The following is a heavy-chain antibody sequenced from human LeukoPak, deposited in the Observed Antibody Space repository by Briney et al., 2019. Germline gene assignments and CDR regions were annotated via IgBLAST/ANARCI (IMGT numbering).Heavy chain of an antibody. D-gene: IGHD1-14*01. CDR3: ARTYNPDY. V-gene: IGHV3-30*02. CDR1: GFTFSSTG. CDR2: IRYDGNNK. Sequence: GGSLRLSCTASGFTFSSTGMHWVRQAPGKGLEWVSYIRYDGNNKYYGDSVKGRLTVSRDNSKNTLYLQMNRLRVEDTAVYYCARTYNPDYWGQGTLVTVSS. J-gene: IGHJ4*02.